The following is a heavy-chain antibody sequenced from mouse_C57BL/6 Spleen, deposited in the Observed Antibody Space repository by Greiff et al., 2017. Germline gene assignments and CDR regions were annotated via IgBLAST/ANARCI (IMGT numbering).Heavy chain of an antibody. V-gene: IGHV1-61*01. Sequence: VQLQQPGAELVRPGSSVKLSCKASGYTFTSYWMAWVKQRPGQGLEWIGNIYPSDSETHYNQKFKDKATLTVDKSSSTAYMQLSSLTSEDSAVYYCARVTAQAWFAYWGQGTLVTVSA. CDR3: ARVTAQAWFAY. CDR1: GYTFTSYW. J-gene: IGHJ3*01. CDR2: IYPSDSET. D-gene: IGHD3-2*02.